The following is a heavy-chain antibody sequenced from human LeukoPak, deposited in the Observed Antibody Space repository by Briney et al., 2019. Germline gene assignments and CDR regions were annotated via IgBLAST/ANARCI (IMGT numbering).Heavy chain of an antibody. J-gene: IGHJ4*02. D-gene: IGHD3-9*01. CDR1: GFSFSDYG. V-gene: IGHV3-30*02. CDR3: AKDYDILTGYYRGSPFDY. Sequence: GGPLRLSCAASGFSFSDYGMHWVRQAPGKGLEWVAFIRFDGSNKYYTESVKGRFTISRDNSKNTLYLQMYSLRAEDTALYYCAKDYDILTGYYRGSPFDYWGPGTLVTVSS. CDR2: IRFDGSNK.